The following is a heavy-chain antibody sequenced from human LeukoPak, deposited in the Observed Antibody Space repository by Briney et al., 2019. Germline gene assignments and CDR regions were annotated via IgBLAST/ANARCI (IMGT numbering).Heavy chain of an antibody. D-gene: IGHD3-3*01. V-gene: IGHV4-39*07. Sequence: SETLSLTCTVSGGSLSSNYYWGWIRQPPGKGLEWIGSMYYSGSTYYNPSLKSRVTISVDTSKNQFSLKLGSVTAADTAVYYCARDWPDYDFWSGYDYWGQGTLVTVSS. CDR2: MYYSGST. CDR3: ARDWPDYDFWSGYDY. J-gene: IGHJ4*02. CDR1: GGSLSSNYY.